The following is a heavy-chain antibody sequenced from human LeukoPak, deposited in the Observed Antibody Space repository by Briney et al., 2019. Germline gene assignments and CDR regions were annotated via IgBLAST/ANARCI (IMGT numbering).Heavy chain of an antibody. CDR1: GGSISSYY. V-gene: IGHV4-59*01. D-gene: IGHD3/OR15-3a*01. CDR3: AKVGASDWTSWLDL. CDR2: IYYSGST. Sequence: SETLSLTCTVSGGSISSYYWSWIRQSPGKGLEWIGYIYYSGSTNYNPSLKSRVTISVDTSKNQFSLKLSSVTAADTAVYYCAKVGASDWTSWLDLWGQGTLVTVSS. J-gene: IGHJ5*02.